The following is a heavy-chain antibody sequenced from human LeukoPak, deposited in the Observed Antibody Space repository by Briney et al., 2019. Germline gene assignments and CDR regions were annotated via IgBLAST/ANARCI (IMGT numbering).Heavy chain of an antibody. D-gene: IGHD3-22*01. V-gene: IGHV1-46*01. J-gene: IGHJ4*02. CDR2: ISPSGGST. CDR3: ARVSFYYDSSGFPRQYYFDY. Sequence: ASVKVSCKAFGYTFTSNYMHWVRQAPGQGPEWMGVISPSGGSTTYAQKFQGRVTLTRDMSTSTDYLELSSLRSDDTAVYYCARVSFYYDSSGFPRQYYFDYWGQGTLVTVSS. CDR1: GYTFTSNY.